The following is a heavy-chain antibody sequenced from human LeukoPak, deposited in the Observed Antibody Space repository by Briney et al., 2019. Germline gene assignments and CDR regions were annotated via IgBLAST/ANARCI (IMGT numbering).Heavy chain of an antibody. D-gene: IGHD6-13*01. Sequence: SGGSLRLSCAASGFTFSSYAMSWVRQAPGKGLEWVSAISGSGGSTYYADSVKGRFTISRDNSKNTLYLQMNSLRAEDTAVYYCAKYRYSSSWYFDYWGQGTLVTVSS. J-gene: IGHJ4*02. CDR2: ISGSGGST. V-gene: IGHV3-23*01. CDR3: AKYRYSSSWYFDY. CDR1: GFTFSSYA.